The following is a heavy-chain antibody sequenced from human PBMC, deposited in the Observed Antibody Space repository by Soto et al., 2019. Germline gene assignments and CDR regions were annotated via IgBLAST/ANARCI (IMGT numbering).Heavy chain of an antibody. CDR2: VYYSGTT. D-gene: IGHD3-3*01. CDR1: GDSIRSSSYY. J-gene: IGHJ4*02. Sequence: SETLSLTCSVSGDSIRSSSYYWDWIRQSPRKGLEWVGSVYYSGTTYYNPSLKSRVSISIDTSKNQLYLKLSSVTAADTAVYYCARVNFWSGQGILDSWGQGTLVTVSS. CDR3: ARVNFWSGQGILDS. V-gene: IGHV4-39*01.